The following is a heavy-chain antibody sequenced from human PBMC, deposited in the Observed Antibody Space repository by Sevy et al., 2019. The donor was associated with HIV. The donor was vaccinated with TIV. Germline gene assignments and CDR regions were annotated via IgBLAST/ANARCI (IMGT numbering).Heavy chain of an antibody. D-gene: IGHD2-15*01. V-gene: IGHV1-8*01. CDR1: GYTFTSYD. J-gene: IGHJ6*02. CDR3: ARGYCSGGSCYLGRYYYYGMDV. CDR2: MNPNSGNP. Sequence: ASVKVSCKASGYTFTSYDINWVRQATGQGLEWMGWMNPNSGNPGYAQKFQGRVTMTRNTSISTAYMELSSLRSEETAVDYCARGYCSGGSCYLGRYYYYGMDVWGQGNTVTVSS.